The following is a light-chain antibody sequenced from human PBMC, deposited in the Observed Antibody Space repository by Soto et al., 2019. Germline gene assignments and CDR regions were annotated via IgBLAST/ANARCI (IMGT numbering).Light chain of an antibody. Sequence: DIVLTQSPGTLSLSPGERATLSCRASETVNNNYLAWYQQKPGQAPRLLLYAASTRATGIPDRCSGSGSGADFTLTITRLEHEDLGVYYCHQYGRAPRTFGQGTKVEV. CDR3: HQYGRAPRT. CDR2: AAS. CDR1: ETVNNNY. J-gene: IGKJ1*01. V-gene: IGKV3-20*01.